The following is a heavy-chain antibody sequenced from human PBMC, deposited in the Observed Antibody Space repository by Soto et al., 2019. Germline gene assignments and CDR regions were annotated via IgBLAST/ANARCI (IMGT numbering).Heavy chain of an antibody. CDR1: GDSGFSFSSYG. Sequence: QVQLVESGGGVVQPGRSLRLSCAASGDSGFSFSSYGMHWVRQAPGKGLEWVAVISYDGSNRHFADSVKGRFTVSRDDSMLTGYMQMNSLRPEDTAVYYCAKDRMVTSNFYGMGVWGQGTTVTVSS. V-gene: IGHV3-30*18. CDR3: AKDRMVTSNFYGMGV. CDR2: ISYDGSNR. D-gene: IGHD5-18*01. J-gene: IGHJ6*02.